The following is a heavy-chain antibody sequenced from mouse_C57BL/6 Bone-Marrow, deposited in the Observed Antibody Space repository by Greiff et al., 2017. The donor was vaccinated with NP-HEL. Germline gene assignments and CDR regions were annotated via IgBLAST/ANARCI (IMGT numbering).Heavy chain of an antibody. D-gene: IGHD1-1*01. CDR2: IYPGGGYT. J-gene: IGHJ2*01. V-gene: IGHV1-63*01. CDR1: GYTFTNYW. Sequence: QVQLQQSGAELVRPGTSVKMSCKASGYTFTNYWLGWAQQRPGHGLEWIGDIYPGGGYTNYNEKFKGQATLTADKSSSTAYMQFSSVTAEDSAIYYRARRYYGSSSDYWGQGNTLTVSA. CDR3: ARRYYGSSSDY.